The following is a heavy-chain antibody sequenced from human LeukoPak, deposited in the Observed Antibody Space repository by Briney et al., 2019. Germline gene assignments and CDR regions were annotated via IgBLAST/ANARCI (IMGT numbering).Heavy chain of an antibody. D-gene: IGHD3-22*01. J-gene: IGHJ4*02. CDR3: ARDLYYYDSSGNGALDY. Sequence: SQTLSLTCTVSGGSISSYYWSWIRQPAGKGLEWIGRIYTSGSTNYNPSLKGRVTMSVDTSKNQFSLKLSSVTAADTAVYYCARDLYYYDSSGNGALDYWGQGTLVTVSS. CDR1: GGSISSYY. CDR2: IYTSGST. V-gene: IGHV4-4*07.